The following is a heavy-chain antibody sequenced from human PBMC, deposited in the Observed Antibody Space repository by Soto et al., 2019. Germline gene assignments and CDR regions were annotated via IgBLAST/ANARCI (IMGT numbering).Heavy chain of an antibody. CDR1: GDAIVKYT. CDR3: VSKAGYDAPADF. CDR2: IVSILGLA. J-gene: IGHJ4*02. Sequence: QVHLVQSGPEVKKPGSSVKVSCKASGDAIVKYTFTWVRQAPGQGLEWMGRIVSILGLATYAQNVQGRVAITADKLANTLSVQLSSLTSADSAVYFCVSKAGYDAPADFWGQGPLVTVS. D-gene: IGHD5-12*01. V-gene: IGHV1-69*02.